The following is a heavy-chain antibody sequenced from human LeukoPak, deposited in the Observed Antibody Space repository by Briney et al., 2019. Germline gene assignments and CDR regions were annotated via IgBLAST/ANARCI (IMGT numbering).Heavy chain of an antibody. D-gene: IGHD5-18*01. V-gene: IGHV2-70*11. CDR1: GFSLSTSGMC. J-gene: IGHJ6*03. CDR2: IDWDDDK. CDR3: ARMWIRAYYMDV. Sequence: ESGPTLVNPTQTLTLTCTFSGFSLSTSGMCVSWIRQPPGKALEWLARIDWDDDKYYSTSLKTRLTISKDTSKNQVVLTMTNMDPVDTATYYCARMWIRAYYMDVWGKGTTVTVSS.